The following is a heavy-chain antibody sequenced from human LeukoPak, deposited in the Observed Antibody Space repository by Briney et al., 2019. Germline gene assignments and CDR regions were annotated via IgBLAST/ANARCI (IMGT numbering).Heavy chain of an antibody. D-gene: IGHD6-13*01. CDR1: GGTFISYA. J-gene: IGHJ4*02. CDR3: ARGDPSGILDY. V-gene: IGHV1-69*13. CDR2: IIPIFGTA. Sequence: SVKVSCKASGGTFISYAISWVRQAPGQGLEWMGGIIPIFGTANYAQKFQGRVTIAADESTSTAYMELSSLRSEDTAVYYCARGDPSGILDYWGQGTLVTVSS.